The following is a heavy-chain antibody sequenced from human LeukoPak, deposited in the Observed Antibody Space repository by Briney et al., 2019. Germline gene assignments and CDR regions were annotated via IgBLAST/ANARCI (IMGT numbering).Heavy chain of an antibody. Sequence: PSETLSLTCTVSGGSIRGYYWSWIRQPPGMGLEWIGYIFYSGSTNYNPSLKSRVTISVDTSKNQFSLKVSSVTAADTAVYYCARGRLWTWDYWGQGTLVTVSS. D-gene: IGHD4/OR15-4a*01. CDR2: IFYSGST. V-gene: IGHV4-59*01. J-gene: IGHJ4*02. CDR1: GGSIRGYY. CDR3: ARGRLWTWDY.